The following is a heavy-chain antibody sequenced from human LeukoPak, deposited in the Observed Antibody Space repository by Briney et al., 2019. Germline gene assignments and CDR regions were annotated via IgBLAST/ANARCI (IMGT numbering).Heavy chain of an antibody. Sequence: GGSLRLSCAASGFTFSSYAMHWVREAPGKGLEWVAVISYDGSNKYYADSVKGRFTISRDNSKNTLYLQMNSLRAEDTAVYYCARDTYYYDSSGYFDYWGQGTLVTVSS. CDR3: ARDTYYYDSSGYFDY. CDR2: ISYDGSNK. D-gene: IGHD3-22*01. CDR1: GFTFSSYA. V-gene: IGHV3-30-3*01. J-gene: IGHJ4*02.